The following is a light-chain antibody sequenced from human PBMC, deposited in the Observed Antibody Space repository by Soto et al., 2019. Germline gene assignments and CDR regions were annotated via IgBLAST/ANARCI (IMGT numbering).Light chain of an antibody. V-gene: IGKV3-11*01. J-gene: IGKJ4*01. CDR1: RNINTY. CDR3: QHRSH. Sequence: TVLTQSPATVSLFPGERATLSCRASRNINTYVAWYQQKPGQAPRLLMHTASNRAAGIPPRFSGSGSGTDFTLTVSSLAPEDFAVYYCQHRSHFGGGTKVEI. CDR2: TAS.